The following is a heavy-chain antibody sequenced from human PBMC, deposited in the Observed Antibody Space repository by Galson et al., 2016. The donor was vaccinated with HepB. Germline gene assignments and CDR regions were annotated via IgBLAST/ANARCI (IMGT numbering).Heavy chain of an antibody. D-gene: IGHD1-7*01. CDR3: ARSGLGTKASFDS. V-gene: IGHV4-39*01. CDR1: DGSISSSSFS. Sequence: LSLTCSVSDGSISSSSFSWGWIRQRPGKGLEWIGTVYRGRTYYNPSLEGRVTRFIGTSTDLFSLNLTSLTATDTSIYYCARSGLGTKASFDSWGQGTLVAVSS. CDR2: VYRGRT. J-gene: IGHJ4*02.